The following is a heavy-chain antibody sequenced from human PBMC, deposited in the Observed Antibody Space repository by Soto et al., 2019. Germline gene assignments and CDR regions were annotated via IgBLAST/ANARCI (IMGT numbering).Heavy chain of an antibody. V-gene: IGHV3-9*01. J-gene: IGHJ1*01. CDR2: INWNSGSI. D-gene: IGHD6-13*01. CDR1: GFTFDVYA. CDR3: VKDESINWYSGHFRH. Sequence: EVQLVESGGGLVQPGRSLRLSCAASGFTFDVYAMHWVRQVTGKGLEWVSGINWNSGSIGYVDSVKGRFAISRDNAKNSLHLQMNSLSAEDTAFYYCVKDESINWYSGHFRHWGQGTLVTVSS.